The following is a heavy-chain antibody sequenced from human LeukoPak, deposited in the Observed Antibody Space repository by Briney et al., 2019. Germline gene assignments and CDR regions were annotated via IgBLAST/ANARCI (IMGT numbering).Heavy chain of an antibody. CDR1: GGSITINNYY. J-gene: IGHJ3*02. Sequence: PSETLSLTCTVSGGSITINNYYWGWIRQPPGKGLEWIGNIYYSGSTYYNPSLKSRVTISVDTSKNQFSLKLSSVTAADTAVYYCASPTAHDAFDIWGQGTMVTVSS. CDR3: ASPTAHDAFDI. V-gene: IGHV4-39*07. CDR2: IYYSGST. D-gene: IGHD2-21*02.